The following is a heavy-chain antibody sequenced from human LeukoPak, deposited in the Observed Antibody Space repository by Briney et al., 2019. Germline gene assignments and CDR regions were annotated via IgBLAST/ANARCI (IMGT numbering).Heavy chain of an antibody. D-gene: IGHD2-2*01. V-gene: IGHV3-30*04. CDR2: ISYDGSNK. Sequence: GGSQRLSCAASGFTFSSYAMHWVRQAPGKGLEWVAVISYDGSNKYYADSVKGRFTISRDNSKNTLYLQMNSLRAEDTAVYYCARGTSAPAAIKPDYWGQGTLVTVSS. CDR1: GFTFSSYA. J-gene: IGHJ4*02. CDR3: ARGTSAPAAIKPDY.